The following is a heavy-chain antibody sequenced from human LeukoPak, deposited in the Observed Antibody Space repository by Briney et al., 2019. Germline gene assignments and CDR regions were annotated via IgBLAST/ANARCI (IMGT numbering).Heavy chain of an antibody. CDR2: IYYSGSA. CDR1: TDSISNYY. CDR3: ARVGIAVAGRKRRAFDI. D-gene: IGHD6-19*01. J-gene: IGHJ3*02. Sequence: SETLSLTCSVSTDSISNYYWTWVRQPPGKGLEWIGNIYYSGSANYNPSLKSRVTISVDTSKNQFSLKLSSVTAADTAVYYCARVGIAVAGRKRRAFDIWGQGTMVTVSS. V-gene: IGHV4-59*12.